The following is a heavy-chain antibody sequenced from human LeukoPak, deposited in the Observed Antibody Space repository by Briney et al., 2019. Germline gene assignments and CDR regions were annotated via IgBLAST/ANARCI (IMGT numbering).Heavy chain of an antibody. CDR2: ISYDGSNK. V-gene: IGHV3-30-3*01. CDR3: ARGPRDRTIFGVVLRGSAYFDY. D-gene: IGHD3-3*01. J-gene: IGHJ4*02. Sequence: PGGSLRLSCAASGFTFSSYAMHWVRQAPGKGLEWVAVISYDGSNKYYADSVKGRFTISRDNSKNTLYLQMNSLRAEDTAVYYCARGPRDRTIFGVVLRGSAYFDYWGQGTLVTVSS. CDR1: GFTFSSYA.